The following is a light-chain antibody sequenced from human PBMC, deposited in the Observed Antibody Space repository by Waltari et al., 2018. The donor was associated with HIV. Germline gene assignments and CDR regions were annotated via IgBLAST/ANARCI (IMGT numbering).Light chain of an antibody. CDR2: RNN. CDR3: AAWDDILSGYV. Sequence: QSVLTQPPSASGTPGQRVTIPCSGSSSNIESNYVYWYQHLPGTAPKLLIYRNNQRPAGVPDRFSDSKSGTSGSRGSSGRRSEDEADYYCAAWDDILSGYVVGTGTKVTGL. V-gene: IGLV1-47*01. J-gene: IGLJ1*01. CDR1: SSNIESNY.